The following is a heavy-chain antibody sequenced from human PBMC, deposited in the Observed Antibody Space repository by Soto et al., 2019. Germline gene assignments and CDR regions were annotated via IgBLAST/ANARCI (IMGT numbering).Heavy chain of an antibody. CDR2: IIPIFGTA. CDR3: AREWAKGIAAAGTGEDY. CDR1: GGTFSSYA. J-gene: IGHJ4*02. V-gene: IGHV1-69*01. Sequence: QVQLVQSGAEVKKPGSSVKVSCKASGGTFSSYAISWVRQAPGQGLEWMGGIIPIFGTANYAQKFQGRVTITADESTSTAYMELSSLRSEDTAVYYCAREWAKGIAAAGTGEDYWGQGTLVTVSS. D-gene: IGHD6-13*01.